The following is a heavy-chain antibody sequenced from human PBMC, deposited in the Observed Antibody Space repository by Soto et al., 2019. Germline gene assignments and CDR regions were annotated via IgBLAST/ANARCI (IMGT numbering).Heavy chain of an antibody. Sequence: SETLSLTCTVSGGSICSSRYYWGWIRQPPGKGLEWIGSIYYSGSTYYNPSLKSRVTISVDTSKNQFSLKLTSVTAADTAVFYCARNRARNWFDPWGQGTLVTVSS. D-gene: IGHD6-6*01. V-gene: IGHV4-39*01. CDR2: IYYSGST. J-gene: IGHJ5*02. CDR3: ARNRARNWFDP. CDR1: GGSICSSRYY.